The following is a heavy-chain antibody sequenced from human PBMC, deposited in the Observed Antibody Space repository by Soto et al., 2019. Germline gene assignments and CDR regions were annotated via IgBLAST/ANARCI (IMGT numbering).Heavy chain of an antibody. V-gene: IGHV4-31*03. CDR3: ARLGYCTTTDCGPVGP. J-gene: IGHJ5*02. CDR1: GAAINSDGYY. D-gene: IGHD2-8*01. CDR2: VSYSGST. Sequence: QVQLQESGPGLVKLSQTLSLTCTVSGAAINSDGYYWSWIRQLPGKGLEWIGYVSYSGSTYYNPSLSSRVTMSLDTSKNQLSLKLRSVTVADTAVYYCARLGYCTTTDCGPVGPWGQGILATVSP.